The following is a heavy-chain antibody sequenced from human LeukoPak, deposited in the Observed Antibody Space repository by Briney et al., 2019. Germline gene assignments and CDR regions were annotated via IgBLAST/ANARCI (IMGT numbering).Heavy chain of an antibody. CDR1: GYSFTSYW. CDR3: ARHKEYYYDSSGYVGY. CDR2: IYPGDSDT. J-gene: IGHJ4*02. Sequence: GESLKLSCKGSGYSFTSYWIGWVRQMPGKGLEWMGIIYPGDSDTRYSPSFQGQVTISADKSISTAYLQWSSLKASDTAMYYCARHKEYYYDSSGYVGYWGQGTLVTVSS. V-gene: IGHV5-51*01. D-gene: IGHD3-22*01.